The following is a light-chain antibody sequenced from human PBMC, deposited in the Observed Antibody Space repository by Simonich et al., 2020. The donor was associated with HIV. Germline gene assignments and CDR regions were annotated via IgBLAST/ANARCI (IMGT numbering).Light chain of an antibody. CDR1: QSVSSN. J-gene: IGKJ1*01. V-gene: IGKV3D-15*01. CDR3: QQIKT. Sequence: EIVMTQSPATLSVSPGERATLSCRARQSVSSNLAWYQQKPGQAPRLLIHDVSNRATGIPARFSGSGSGTDFTLTISSLESEDFAVYYCQQIKTFGQGTKVEIK. CDR2: DVS.